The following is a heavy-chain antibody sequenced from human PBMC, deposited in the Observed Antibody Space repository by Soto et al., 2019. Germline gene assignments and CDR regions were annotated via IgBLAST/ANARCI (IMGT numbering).Heavy chain of an antibody. CDR2: FDPEDGET. V-gene: IGHV1-24*01. CDR1: GYTLNQLS. D-gene: IGHD3-22*01. J-gene: IGHJ4*02. CDR3: ARDYDTSGYPRYYFDY. Sequence: ASVKVSCKVSGYTLNQLSMHWVRQAPGKGLEWMGGFDPEDGETIYAQNFQGRVTITRDTSASTAYMELSSLRSEDTAVYYCARDYDTSGYPRYYFDYWGQGTPVTVSS.